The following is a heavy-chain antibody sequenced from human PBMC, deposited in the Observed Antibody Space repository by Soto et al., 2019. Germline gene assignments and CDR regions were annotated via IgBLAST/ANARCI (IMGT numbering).Heavy chain of an antibody. V-gene: IGHV1-69*13. Sequence: GASVKVSCKASGGTFSSYAISWVRQAPGQGLEWMGGIIPIFGTANYAQKFQGRVTITADESTSTAYMELSSLRSEDTAVYYCARWDSMVRGVTSDYWGQGTLVTVSS. J-gene: IGHJ4*02. D-gene: IGHD3-10*01. CDR2: IIPIFGTA. CDR1: GGTFSSYA. CDR3: ARWDSMVRGVTSDY.